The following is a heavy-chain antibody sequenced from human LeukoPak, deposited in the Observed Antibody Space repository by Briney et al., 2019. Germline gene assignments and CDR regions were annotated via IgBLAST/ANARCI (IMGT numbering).Heavy chain of an antibody. D-gene: IGHD6-19*01. Sequence: GGSLRLSCAASGFTFSSYSMNWVRQAPGKGLEWVSYISSSSSTIYYADSVKGRFTISRDNAKNSLYLQMNSLRAEDTAVYYCARDGYSSGWYPYYFDYWGQGTLVTVSS. CDR2: ISSSSSTI. J-gene: IGHJ4*02. CDR3: ARDGYSSGWYPYYFDY. CDR1: GFTFSSYS. V-gene: IGHV3-48*01.